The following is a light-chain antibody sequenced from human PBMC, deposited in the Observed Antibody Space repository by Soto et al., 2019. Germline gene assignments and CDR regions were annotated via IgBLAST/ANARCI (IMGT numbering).Light chain of an antibody. CDR3: QQPSNWPLS. J-gene: IGKJ4*01. Sequence: EIVLTQSPATLSLSPGERATLSCRASQSVSSYIAWYQQKPGQAPRLLIYDASNRATGIPARFSGSGSGTDFTLTIRSLEPGDFAVYYCQQPSNWPLSFGGGTKVEIK. CDR1: QSVSSY. V-gene: IGKV3-11*01. CDR2: DAS.